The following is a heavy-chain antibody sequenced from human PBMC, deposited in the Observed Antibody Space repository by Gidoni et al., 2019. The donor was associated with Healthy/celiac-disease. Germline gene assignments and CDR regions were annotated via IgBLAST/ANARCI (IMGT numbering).Heavy chain of an antibody. CDR1: GFTFGDCA. CDR3: TRVGIVATIDYFDY. CDR2: IRSKAYGGTT. Sequence: EVQLVESGGGWVQPGRSLRLSCTASGFTFGDCAMSWVRQAPGKGLEWVGFIRSKAYGGTTEYAASVKGRFTISRDDSKSIAYLQMNSLKTEDTAVYYCTRVGIVATIDYFDYWGQGTLVTVSS. D-gene: IGHD5-12*01. J-gene: IGHJ4*02. V-gene: IGHV3-49*04.